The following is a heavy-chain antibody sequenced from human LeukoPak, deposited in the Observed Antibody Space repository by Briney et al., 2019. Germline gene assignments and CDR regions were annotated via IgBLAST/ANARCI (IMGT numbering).Heavy chain of an antibody. J-gene: IGHJ6*03. V-gene: IGHV4-34*01. D-gene: IGHD3-3*01. CDR1: GGSFSGYY. CDR3: ASTITIFGVVTYYYYMDV. CDR2: INHSGST. Sequence: PSETLSLTCAVYGGSFSGYYWSWLRQPPGKGLEGIGEINHSGSTNYNPSLKSRVTISVDTSKNQFSLKLSSVTAADMPVYYCASTITIFGVVTYYYYMDVWGKGTTVTVSS.